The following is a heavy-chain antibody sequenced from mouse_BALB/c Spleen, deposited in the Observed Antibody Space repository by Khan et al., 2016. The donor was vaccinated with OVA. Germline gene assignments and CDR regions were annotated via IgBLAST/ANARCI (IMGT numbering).Heavy chain of an antibody. CDR3: ARDYGSSYLFFDY. V-gene: IGHV3-2*02. Sequence: VQLKQSGPGLVKPSQSLSLTCTVTGYSITSDYAWNWIRQFPGNKLEWMAYITYSGSTGYNPSLKGRISIPRDTSKHQFFLQLNSVTTEDTATYYCARDYGSSYLFFDYWGQGTTLTVSS. CDR1: GYSITSDYA. J-gene: IGHJ2*01. CDR2: ITYSGST. D-gene: IGHD1-1*01.